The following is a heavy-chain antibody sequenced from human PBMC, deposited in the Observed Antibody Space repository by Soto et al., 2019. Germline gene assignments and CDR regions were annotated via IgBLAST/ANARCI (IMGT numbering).Heavy chain of an antibody. CDR3: ARDRYSGYNSQFDY. J-gene: IGHJ4*02. CDR1: GYIFTGYY. CDR2: INPNTRGT. Sequence: ASVKVSCKASGYIFTGYYIHWVRQAPGQGLEWMGWINPNTRGTHSAQRFQGRVTMTRDTPISTAYMELSSLRSDDSAVYYCARDRYSGYNSQFDYWGQGTLVTVSS. D-gene: IGHD5-12*01. V-gene: IGHV1-2*02.